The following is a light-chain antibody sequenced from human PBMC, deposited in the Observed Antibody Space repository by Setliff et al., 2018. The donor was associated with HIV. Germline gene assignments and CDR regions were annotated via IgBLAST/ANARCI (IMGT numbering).Light chain of an antibody. CDR1: SSDIGGYSY. V-gene: IGLV2-14*01. CDR2: EVT. CDR3: SSYAISNTLP. Sequence: LTQPASVSGSPGQSITISCTGTSSDIGGYSYVSWYQQHPGKDPKLIIYEVTNRPSGVSNRFSGSKSGNTASLTISGLQAEDEADYYCSSYAISNTLPFGTGTKGPVL. J-gene: IGLJ1*01.